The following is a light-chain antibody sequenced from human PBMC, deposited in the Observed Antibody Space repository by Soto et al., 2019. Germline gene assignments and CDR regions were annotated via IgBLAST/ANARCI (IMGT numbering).Light chain of an antibody. Sequence: EIVLTQSPGTLSLSPGERTTLSCRASQSVSSNFLDWYQQKPGQAPRLLIYGASSRATGIPDRFSGSGSGTEFTLTISSLQSEDFAVYYCQQYKNWPLFGQGTRLEIK. CDR2: GAS. CDR3: QQYKNWPL. CDR1: QSVSSN. J-gene: IGKJ5*01. V-gene: IGKV3D-15*01.